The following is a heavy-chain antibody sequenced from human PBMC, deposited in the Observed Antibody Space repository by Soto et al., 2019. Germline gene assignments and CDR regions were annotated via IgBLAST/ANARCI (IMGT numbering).Heavy chain of an antibody. J-gene: IGHJ6*02. CDR1: GFTFSSYW. CDR3: ASDLSGRADV. CDR2: MNEDGGTT. D-gene: IGHD3-10*01. V-gene: IGHV3-74*02. Sequence: EVQLVESGGGLVRPGGSLRLSCAASGFTFSSYWMHWVRQAPGKGLVWVSRMNEDGGTTDYADSVKVRFTISRDNAKNTLYLQMNSLRVEDTAVYYCASDLSGRADVWGQGTKVTVSS.